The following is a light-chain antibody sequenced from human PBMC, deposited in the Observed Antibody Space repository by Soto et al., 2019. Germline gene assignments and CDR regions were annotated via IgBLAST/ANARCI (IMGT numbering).Light chain of an antibody. J-gene: IGLJ3*02. Sequence: QSVLTQPPSVSGAPGQRVTISCSGTSSNIGAGYDVNWYQHLPGAAPKLLIYTNGNRPSGVPDRFSGSKSGTSASLAITGLQAEDEAEYYCQSYDSGLSGSVFGGGTKVTVL. CDR2: TNG. CDR3: QSYDSGLSGSV. CDR1: SSNIGAGYD. V-gene: IGLV1-40*01.